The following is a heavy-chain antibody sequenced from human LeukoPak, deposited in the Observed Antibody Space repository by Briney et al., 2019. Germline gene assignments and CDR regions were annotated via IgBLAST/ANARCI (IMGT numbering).Heavy chain of an antibody. CDR2: IHHSGST. D-gene: IGHD5-12*01. J-gene: IGHJ4*02. CDR1: GYFISSGYY. CDR3: ARVSGYDWESFYDY. Sequence: PSETLSLTCTVSGYFISSGYYWGWIRQPPGKGLQWIGSIHHSGSTYYNPSLKSRVTISVDTSKNQFSLKLSSVTAADTAVYYCARVSGYDWESFYDYWGQGTLVTVSS. V-gene: IGHV4-38-2*02.